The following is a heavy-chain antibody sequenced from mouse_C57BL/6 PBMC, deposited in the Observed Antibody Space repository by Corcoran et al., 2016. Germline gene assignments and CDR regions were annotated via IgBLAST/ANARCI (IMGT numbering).Heavy chain of an antibody. CDR1: GYTFTDYY. Sequence: QIQLLQSGPELVKPGASVKISCKASGYTFTDYYINWVKQRPGQGLEWMGWIYPGSGNTKYNEKFKGKATLTVDTSSSTAYMQLSSLTSEDSAVYFCARQQIYYGNPYAMDYWGQGTSVTVSS. CDR2: IYPGSGNT. V-gene: IGHV1-84*01. CDR3: ARQQIYYGNPYAMDY. D-gene: IGHD2-1*01. J-gene: IGHJ4*01.